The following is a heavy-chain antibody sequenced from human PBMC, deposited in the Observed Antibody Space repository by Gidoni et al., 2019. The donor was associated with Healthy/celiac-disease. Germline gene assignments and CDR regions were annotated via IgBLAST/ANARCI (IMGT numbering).Heavy chain of an antibody. CDR1: GGSFSGYY. V-gene: IGHV4-34*01. CDR3: ARLGYCSGGSCYPFDY. Sequence: QVQLQQWGAGLLKPSETLSLTCAVYGGSFSGYYWSWNRQPPGKGLEWIGEINHSGSTNYNPSLKSRVTISVDTSKNQFSLKLSSVTAADTAVYYCARLGYCSGGSCYPFDYWGQGTLVTVSS. CDR2: INHSGST. D-gene: IGHD2-15*01. J-gene: IGHJ4*02.